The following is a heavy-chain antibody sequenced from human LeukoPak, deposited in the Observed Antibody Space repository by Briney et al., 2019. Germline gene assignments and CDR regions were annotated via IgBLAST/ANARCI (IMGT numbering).Heavy chain of an antibody. D-gene: IGHD3-10*01. CDR1: GGSISSSSYY. CDR3: ARDCRVRGVIGTNWFDP. V-gene: IGHV4-39*07. Sequence: SETLSLTCTVSGGSISSSSYYWGWIRQPPGKGLEWIGSIYYSGSTYYNPSLKSRVTISVDTSKNQFSLKLSSVTAADTAVYYCARDCRVRGVIGTNWFDPWGQGTLVTVSS. J-gene: IGHJ5*02. CDR2: IYYSGST.